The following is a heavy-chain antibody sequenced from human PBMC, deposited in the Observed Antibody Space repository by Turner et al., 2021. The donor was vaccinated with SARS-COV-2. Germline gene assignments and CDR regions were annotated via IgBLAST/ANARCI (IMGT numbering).Heavy chain of an antibody. CDR2: ISYDGSNK. Sequence: QVQLVESGGGVVQPGRSLRLSWAASGFTFSSYAMHWVRQAPGKGLEWVAVISYDGSNKYYADSVKGRFTISRDNSKNTLYLQMNSLRAEDTAVYYCARDLFIAAAGMAFDPWGQGTLVTVSS. J-gene: IGHJ5*02. V-gene: IGHV3-30*04. CDR1: GFTFSSYA. CDR3: ARDLFIAAAGMAFDP. D-gene: IGHD6-13*01.